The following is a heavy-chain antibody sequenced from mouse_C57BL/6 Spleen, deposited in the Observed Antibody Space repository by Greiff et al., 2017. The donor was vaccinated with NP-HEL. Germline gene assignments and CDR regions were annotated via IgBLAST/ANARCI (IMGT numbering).Heavy chain of an antibody. CDR2: INYDGSST. CDR3: ARERRGNYWYFDV. D-gene: IGHD2-1*01. CDR1: GFTFSDYY. Sequence: EVQRVESEGGLVQPGSSMKLSCTASGFTFSDYYMAWVRQVPEKGLEWVANINYDGSSTYYLDSLKSRFIISRDNAKNILYLQMSSLKSEDTATYYCARERRGNYWYFDVWGTGTTVTVSS. J-gene: IGHJ1*03. V-gene: IGHV5-16*01.